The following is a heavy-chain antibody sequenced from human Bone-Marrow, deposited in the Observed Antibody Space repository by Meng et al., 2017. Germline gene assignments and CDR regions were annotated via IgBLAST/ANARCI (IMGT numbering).Heavy chain of an antibody. D-gene: IGHD3-10*01. Sequence: GESLKISCAASGFTFSSYAMHWVRQAPGKGLEWVAVISYGGSNKYYADSVKGRFTISRDNSKNTLYLQMNSLRAEDTAVYYCARDYYGSGSYIPYYDYYYGMDVWGQGTTVTVSS. CDR1: GFTFSSYA. CDR2: ISYGGSNK. V-gene: IGHV3-30*04. CDR3: ARDYYGSGSYIPYYDYYYGMDV. J-gene: IGHJ6*02.